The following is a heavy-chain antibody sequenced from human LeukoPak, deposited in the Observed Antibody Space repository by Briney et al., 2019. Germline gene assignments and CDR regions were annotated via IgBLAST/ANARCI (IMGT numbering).Heavy chain of an antibody. J-gene: IGHJ4*02. D-gene: IGHD2-2*01. CDR2: ISGSGGST. CDR1: GFTFSSYA. V-gene: IGHV3-23*01. Sequence: GGSLRLSCAASGFTFSSYAMSWVRQAPGKGLEWVSAISGSGGSTYYADSVKGRFTISRDNSKNTLYLQMNSLRAEDAAVYYCARDSCSSVTCYDYWGQGTLVTVSS. CDR3: ARDSCSSVTCYDY.